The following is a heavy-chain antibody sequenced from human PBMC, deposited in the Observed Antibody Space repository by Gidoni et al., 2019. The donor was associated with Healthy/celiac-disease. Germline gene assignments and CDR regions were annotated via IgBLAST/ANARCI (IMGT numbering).Heavy chain of an antibody. CDR2: IYYSGST. D-gene: IGHD2-15*01. CDR1: GGSIRIRSYY. J-gene: IGHJ6*02. Sequence: QLQLQESGPGLVKPSEPLSLTCHVSGGSIRIRSYYWVWIRQPPGKGLEWIGSIYYSGSTYYNPSQKSRVTISVDTSKNQFSLKLSSVTAADTAVYYCARDRTVVVVAATPSYYYYGMDVWGQGTTVTVSS. V-gene: IGHV4-39*07. CDR3: ARDRTVVVVAATPSYYYYGMDV.